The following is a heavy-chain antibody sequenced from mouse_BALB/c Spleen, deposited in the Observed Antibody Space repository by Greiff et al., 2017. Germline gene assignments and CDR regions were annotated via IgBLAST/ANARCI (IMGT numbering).Heavy chain of an antibody. Sequence: EVQLQQPGAELVKPGASVKLSCTASGFNIKDTYMHWVKQRPEQGLEWIGRIDPANGNTKYDPKFQGKATITADTSSNTAYLQLSSLTSEDTAVYYCARSMGGNYVFAYWGQGTLVTVSA. CDR3: ARSMGGNYVFAY. D-gene: IGHD2-1*01. CDR1: GFNIKDTY. J-gene: IGHJ3*01. CDR2: IDPANGNT. V-gene: IGHV14-3*02.